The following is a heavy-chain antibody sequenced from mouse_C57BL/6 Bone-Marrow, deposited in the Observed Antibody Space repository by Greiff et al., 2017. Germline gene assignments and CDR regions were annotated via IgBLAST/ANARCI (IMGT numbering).Heavy chain of an antibody. CDR1: GYTFTSYW. Sequence: QVQLQQSGAELAKPGASVKLSCKASGYTFTSYWLHWVKQRPGQGLEWIGYINPSSGYTKYNQKFKDKATLTADKSSSTAYMQLSSLTDEDSAVYYCARWYYSNLFDYWGQGTTLTVSS. D-gene: IGHD2-5*01. CDR2: INPSSGYT. V-gene: IGHV1-7*01. CDR3: ARWYYSNLFDY. J-gene: IGHJ2*01.